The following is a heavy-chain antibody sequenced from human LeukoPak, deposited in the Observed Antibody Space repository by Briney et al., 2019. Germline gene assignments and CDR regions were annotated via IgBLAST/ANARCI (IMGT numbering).Heavy chain of an antibody. CDR1: GFTFDDYA. D-gene: IGHD6-19*01. CDR2: ISWNSGSI. CDR3: AKAPYSSGWSPVDWFDP. Sequence: GRSLRLSCAASGFTFDDYAMHWVRQAPGKGLEWVSGISWNSGSIGYADSVKGRFTISRDNAKNSLYLQMNSLRAEVTALYYCAKAPYSSGWSPVDWFDPWGQGTLVTLSS. V-gene: IGHV3-9*01. J-gene: IGHJ5*02.